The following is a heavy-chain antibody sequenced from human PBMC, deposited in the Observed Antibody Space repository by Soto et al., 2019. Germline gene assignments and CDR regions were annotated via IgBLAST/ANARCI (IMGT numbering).Heavy chain of an antibody. CDR2: IYYSGST. J-gene: IGHJ4*02. Sequence: QVQLQESGPGLVKPSQTLTLTCSVSGGSINSGGYYWTWIRQQPGKGLEWIGNIYYSGSTSYKPSLKSRVTISIDTSKTRFSLKLSSVTAADTAVYYCARSSISEQIDYWGQGTLVTVSS. V-gene: IGHV4-31*03. CDR3: ARSSISEQIDY. CDR1: GGSINSGGYY. D-gene: IGHD2-2*01.